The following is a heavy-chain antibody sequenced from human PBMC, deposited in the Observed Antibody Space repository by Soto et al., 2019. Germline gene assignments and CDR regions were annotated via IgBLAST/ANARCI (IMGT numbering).Heavy chain of an antibody. V-gene: IGHV3-30*18. Sequence: QVQLVESGGGVVQPGRSLRLSCAASGFTFSNYGMHWVRQAPGKGLEWVAVILYDGSNKYYADSVKGRFTISRDNSKNTLYLQMNSLRAEDTAVYYCAKSLTSPESWGQGTLVTVSS. CDR2: ILYDGSNK. CDR1: GFTFSNYG. D-gene: IGHD2-2*01. J-gene: IGHJ5*02. CDR3: AKSLTSPES.